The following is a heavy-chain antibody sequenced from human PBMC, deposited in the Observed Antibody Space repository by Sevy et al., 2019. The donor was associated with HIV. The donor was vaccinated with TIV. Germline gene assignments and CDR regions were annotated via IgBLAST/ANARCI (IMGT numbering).Heavy chain of an antibody. CDR3: ARDGGYYSMDV. CDR2: IYTSGST. J-gene: IGHJ6*02. D-gene: IGHD3-16*01. Sequence: SETLSLTCTVSGGSISSGSYYWSWIRQPAGKGLEWIGHIYTSGSTNYNPSLKSRVTMSVDTSGNQFSLRLSSVTAADTAVYYCARDGGYYSMDVWGQGTTVTVSS. CDR1: GGSISSGSYY. V-gene: IGHV4-61*09.